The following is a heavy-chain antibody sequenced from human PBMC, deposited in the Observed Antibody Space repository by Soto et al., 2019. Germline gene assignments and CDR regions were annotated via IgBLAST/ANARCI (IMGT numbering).Heavy chain of an antibody. D-gene: IGHD2-21*02. V-gene: IGHV3-30-3*01. Sequence: PGGSLRLSCAASGFTFSSYAMHWVRQAPGKGLEWVAVISYDGSNKYYADSVKGRFTISRDNSKNTLYLQMNSLRAEDTAVYYCARERVTEHYYYGMDVWGQGTTVTVSS. CDR2: ISYDGSNK. CDR1: GFTFSSYA. CDR3: ARERVTEHYYYGMDV. J-gene: IGHJ6*02.